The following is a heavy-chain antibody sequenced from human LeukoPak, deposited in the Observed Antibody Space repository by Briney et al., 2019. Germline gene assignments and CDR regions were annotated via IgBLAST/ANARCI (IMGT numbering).Heavy chain of an antibody. Sequence: SETLSLTCTVSGGSISSNFYYWGWIRQPPGKGLEWIGSIYYTGSTYYNPSLKSRVTIFVDTAKNQFSLRLNSVTAADTAVYYCARQIGAPGFDYWGQGTLVTVSS. CDR1: GGSISSNFYY. J-gene: IGHJ4*02. CDR2: IYYTGST. CDR3: ARQIGAPGFDY. D-gene: IGHD3-10*01. V-gene: IGHV4-39*01.